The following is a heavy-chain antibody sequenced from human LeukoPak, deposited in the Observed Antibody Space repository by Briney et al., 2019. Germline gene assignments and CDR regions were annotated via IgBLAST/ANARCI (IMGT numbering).Heavy chain of an antibody. CDR3: ASAVGYCGGDCYSDY. Sequence: PGGSLRLSCAASGFTFSDYYMSWIRQAPAKGLEWVSYISSSGSTIYYADSVKGRFTLSRDNAKNSLYLQMNSLRADDTAVYYCASAVGYCGGDCYSDYWGQGTLVTVSS. CDR1: GFTFSDYY. CDR2: ISSSGSTI. V-gene: IGHV3-11*04. J-gene: IGHJ4*02. D-gene: IGHD2-21*02.